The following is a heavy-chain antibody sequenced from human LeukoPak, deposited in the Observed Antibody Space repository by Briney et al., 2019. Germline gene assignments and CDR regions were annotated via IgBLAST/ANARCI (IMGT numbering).Heavy chain of an antibody. V-gene: IGHV3-30*18. CDR1: GFTFNRCG. Sequence: GGSLRLSCAASGFTFNRCGMHWVRQAPGKRLEWVAVITNDGSRQYYTDSVKGRFTISRDNSENTLSLQMNSLRDEDTAVYYCVKSSGTNDYGMDAWGQGTTVTVPS. CDR3: VKSSGTNDYGMDA. D-gene: IGHD3-10*01. CDR2: ITNDGSRQ. J-gene: IGHJ6*02.